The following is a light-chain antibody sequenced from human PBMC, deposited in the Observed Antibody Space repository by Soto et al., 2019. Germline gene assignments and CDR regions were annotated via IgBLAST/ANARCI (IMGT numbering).Light chain of an antibody. J-gene: IGLJ1*01. CDR3: CSYSSSVANV. CDR2: DVT. V-gene: IGLV2-14*01. CDR1: SNDIGLYNY. Sequence: QSVLTQPASVSGSPGQSITISCTGTSNDIGLYNYVSWYQQHPGKAPKLMIYDVTNRPSGVSDRFSGSKSGNTASLTISGLQAEDEADYYCCSYSSSVANVFGTGTKVTVL.